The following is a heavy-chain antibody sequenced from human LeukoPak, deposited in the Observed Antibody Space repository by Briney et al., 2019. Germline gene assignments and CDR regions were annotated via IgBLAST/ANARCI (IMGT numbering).Heavy chain of an antibody. J-gene: IGHJ4*02. Sequence: GGSLRLSCAASGFTFSSYSMNWVRQAPGVGLEWVSSISSSSSYIYYADSVKGRFTISRDNAKNSLYLQMNSLRAEDTAVYYCARAALYYPVANFDYWGQGTLVTVSS. CDR3: ARAALYYPVANFDY. CDR2: ISSSSSYI. D-gene: IGHD3-16*02. CDR1: GFTFSSYS. V-gene: IGHV3-21*01.